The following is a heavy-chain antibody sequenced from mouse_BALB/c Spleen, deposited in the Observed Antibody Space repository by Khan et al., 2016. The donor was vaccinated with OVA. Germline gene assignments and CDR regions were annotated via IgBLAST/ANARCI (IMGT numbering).Heavy chain of an antibody. Sequence: EVQLQQSGPELVKPGASMKISCKASGYSFTGYTINWVKQSHGKTLEWIGLINPYNGLTSYNQKFKDMATLTVDQSSRTAYMELLSLTSEDSAVYYCTRDHRYYLDYWGQGTTLTVSA. J-gene: IGHJ2*01. V-gene: IGHV1-26*01. CDR2: INPYNGLT. CDR3: TRDHRYYLDY. D-gene: IGHD2-14*01. CDR1: GYSFTGYT.